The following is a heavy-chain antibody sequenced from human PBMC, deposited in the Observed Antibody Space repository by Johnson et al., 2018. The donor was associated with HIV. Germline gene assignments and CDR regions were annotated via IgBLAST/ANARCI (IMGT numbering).Heavy chain of an antibody. D-gene: IGHD4-23*01. Sequence: VHLVESGGGVVRPGGSLRLSCAASGFTFDDYGMSWVRQAPGKGLEWVSGINWTGGSTTYADSVKGRFTFSRDNAKNSLDLQMNSLRGEETALYYCARATAYGGRVDGFDIWGQGTMVTVSS. CDR3: ARATAYGGRVDGFDI. CDR1: GFTFDDYG. V-gene: IGHV3-20*04. J-gene: IGHJ3*02. CDR2: INWTGGST.